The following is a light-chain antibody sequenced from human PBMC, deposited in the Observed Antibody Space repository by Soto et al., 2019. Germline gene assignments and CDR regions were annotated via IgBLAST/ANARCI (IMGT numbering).Light chain of an antibody. Sequence: QSVLTQPPSVSGAPGQRVTISCTGSSSNIGAGYEVHWYQQLPGTAPKLLIYGNSNRPSGVPDRFSASKSGTSASLAITGLQAEDEADYYCQSYDSSLSGYVIFGGGTQLTV. CDR3: QSYDSSLSGYVI. CDR1: SSNIGAGYE. CDR2: GNS. J-gene: IGLJ2*01. V-gene: IGLV1-40*01.